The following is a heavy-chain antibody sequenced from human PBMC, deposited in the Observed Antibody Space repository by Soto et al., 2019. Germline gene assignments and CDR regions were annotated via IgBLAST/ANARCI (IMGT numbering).Heavy chain of an antibody. D-gene: IGHD5-12*01. CDR1: GASISNAY. CDR2: IHSSGTF. J-gene: IGHJ6*02. Sequence: QVQLQESGPGLVKPSETLSLTCTVSGASISNAYWSWIRQAAGKRLEWIGRIHSSGTFNYNPSLKSRVSISRDMSKNPLSLKLSSVTAADTAVYYCARDNIVSKGYGMDVWGQGTTVTVSS. V-gene: IGHV4-4*07. CDR3: ARDNIVSKGYGMDV.